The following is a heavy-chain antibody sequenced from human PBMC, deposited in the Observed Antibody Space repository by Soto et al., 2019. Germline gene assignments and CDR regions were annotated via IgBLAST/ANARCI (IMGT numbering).Heavy chain of an antibody. CDR1: GGSLSGYY. Sequence: QVQLQQWGAGLLKPSETLSLTCVVYGGSLSGYYWSWIRQPPGKGLEWIGEIKDGGLTNYSPSLKCRATISVDTPKNQLSLKLQSVTAADTAVYYCARGQEGVVATHWDQGTLVTVSS. J-gene: IGHJ4*02. D-gene: IGHD2-15*01. CDR3: ARGQEGVVATH. V-gene: IGHV4-34*01. CDR2: IKDGGLT.